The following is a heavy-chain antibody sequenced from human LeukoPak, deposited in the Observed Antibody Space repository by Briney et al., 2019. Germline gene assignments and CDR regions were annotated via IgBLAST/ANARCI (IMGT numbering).Heavy chain of an antibody. Sequence: GASVKVSCKASGYTFISYVMTWVRQAPGQGLEWMGWISAYNGNTNYAQKLQGRVTMTTDTSTSTAYMELRSLRSDDTAVYYCARDRIGGGDYYFDYWGQGTLVTVSS. CDR2: ISAYNGNT. D-gene: IGHD2-21*02. CDR1: GYTFISYV. V-gene: IGHV1-18*01. J-gene: IGHJ4*02. CDR3: ARDRIGGGDYYFDY.